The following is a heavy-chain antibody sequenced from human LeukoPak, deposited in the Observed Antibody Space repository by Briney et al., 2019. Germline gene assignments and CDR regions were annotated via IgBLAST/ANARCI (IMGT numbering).Heavy chain of an antibody. Sequence: GRSLRLSCAASGFTFSSYGMHWVRQAPGKGLEWVAVISYDGSNKYYADSVKGRFTISRDNSKNTLYLQMNSLRAEDTAVYYCVKANDYGDYSWYFDYWGQGTLVTVSS. CDR3: VKANDYGDYSWYFDY. D-gene: IGHD4-17*01. CDR2: ISYDGSNK. CDR1: GFTFSSYG. J-gene: IGHJ4*02. V-gene: IGHV3-30*18.